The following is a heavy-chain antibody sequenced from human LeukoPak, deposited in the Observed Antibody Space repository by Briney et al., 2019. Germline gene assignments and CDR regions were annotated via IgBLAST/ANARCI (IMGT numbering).Heavy chain of an antibody. J-gene: IGHJ4*02. V-gene: IGHV4-59*08. CDR3: ARHGGTFEYFDH. Sequence: PSETLSLTCNVSGGSIRTYCLSWIRQPPGKGLEWIGYISDGGVTSYNPSLKGRVTISVDSPKNRFSLRLTSLTAVDTALYYCARHGGTFEYFDHWAPGSLVTVSS. CDR1: GGSIRTYC. D-gene: IGHD1-26*01. CDR2: ISDGGVT.